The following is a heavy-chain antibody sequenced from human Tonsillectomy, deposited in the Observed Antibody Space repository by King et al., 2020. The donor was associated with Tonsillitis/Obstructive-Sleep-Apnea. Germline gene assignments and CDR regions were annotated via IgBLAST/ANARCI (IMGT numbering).Heavy chain of an antibody. D-gene: IGHD3-9*01. Sequence: VQLVQSGAEVKKPGSSVKVSCKASGGTFSSYAISWVRQAPGQGLEWMGGIIPIFGTANYAQKFQGRVTITADESTSTAYMELSSLRSEDTAVYYCARGGGNYDILTGKYYFDYWGQGTLVTVSS. CDR1: GGTFSSYA. CDR2: IIPIFGTA. CDR3: ARGGGNYDILTGKYYFDY. V-gene: IGHV1-69*01. J-gene: IGHJ4*02.